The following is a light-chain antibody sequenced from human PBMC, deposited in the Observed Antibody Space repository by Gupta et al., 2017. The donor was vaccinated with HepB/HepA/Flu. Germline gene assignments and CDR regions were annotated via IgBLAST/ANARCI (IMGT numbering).Light chain of an antibody. V-gene: IGKV2D-29*01. CDR2: EVS. CDR3: MQSLQLPRT. J-gene: IGKJ1*01. Sequence: DIVLTQTPLSLSVTPGQPASISCKSSQSLLHSSGRTFFYWFLQKPGQPPQLLIYEVSNRFSGVPERLSGSWSGTDFTLKFSRVEAEDGGVYYCMQSLQLPRTFGQGTKVEIK. CDR1: QSLLHSSGRTF.